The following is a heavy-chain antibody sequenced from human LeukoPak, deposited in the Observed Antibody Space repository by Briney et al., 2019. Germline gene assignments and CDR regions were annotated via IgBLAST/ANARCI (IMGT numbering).Heavy chain of an antibody. J-gene: IGHJ5*02. CDR2: INHSGST. V-gene: IGHV4-34*01. CDR1: SGSFSGYY. CDR3: ARGFCSGGSCYYGWFDP. D-gene: IGHD2-15*01. Sequence: SETLSLTCAVYSGSFSGYYWSWIRQPPGKGLEWIGEINHSGSTNYNPSRKSRVTISVDTSTNQFSLKLSSVTAADTAVYYCARGFCSGGSCYYGWFDPWGQGTLVTVSS.